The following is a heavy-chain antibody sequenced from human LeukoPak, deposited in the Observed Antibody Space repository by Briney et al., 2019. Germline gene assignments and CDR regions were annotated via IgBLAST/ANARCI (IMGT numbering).Heavy chain of an antibody. CDR3: AKDRGGSYYYGSGYGYYFDY. CDR1: GFTFSSYA. D-gene: IGHD3-10*01. V-gene: IGHV3-23*01. Sequence: LGGSLRLSCAASGFTFSSYAMSWVRQAPGKGLEWVSAISGSGGSTYYADSVKGRFTISRDNSKNTLYLQMNSLRAEDTAVYYCAKDRGGSYYYGSGYGYYFDYWGQGTLVTVSS. J-gene: IGHJ4*02. CDR2: ISGSGGST.